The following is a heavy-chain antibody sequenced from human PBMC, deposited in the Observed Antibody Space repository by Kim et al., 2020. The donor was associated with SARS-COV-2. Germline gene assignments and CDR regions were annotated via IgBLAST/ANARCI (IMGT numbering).Heavy chain of an antibody. CDR3: ARGFFRDGVDV. Sequence: GGSLRLSCAVSRFTFNNYWINWVRHAPGKGLVWVSRISSDGSITNYADSVKGRFTMSRDKAENTLYLQMNSLRAEDTAVYYCARGFFRDGVDVWGQGTTVTVSS. D-gene: IGHD3-10*01. CDR2: ISSDGSIT. V-gene: IGHV3-74*01. CDR1: RFTFNNYW. J-gene: IGHJ6*02.